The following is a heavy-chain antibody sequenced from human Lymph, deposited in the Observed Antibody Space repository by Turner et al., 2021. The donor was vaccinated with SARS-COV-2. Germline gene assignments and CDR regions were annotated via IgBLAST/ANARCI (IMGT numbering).Heavy chain of an antibody. CDR3: ARDEFWSSSWYMGRFDY. D-gene: IGHD6-13*01. V-gene: IGHV1-8*01. CDR2: MNGSSGNT. CDR1: GSTFGSYD. J-gene: IGHJ4*02. Sequence: QLVPAGGVVKKPGASVTVPCNASGSTFGSYDLNWVRQATGQGLEWMGWMNGSSGNTSSAHKFQGRFTMTRNNSKSTAYLELISLRAEDTAVYYCARDEFWSSSWYMGRFDYWGQGTLVTVSS.